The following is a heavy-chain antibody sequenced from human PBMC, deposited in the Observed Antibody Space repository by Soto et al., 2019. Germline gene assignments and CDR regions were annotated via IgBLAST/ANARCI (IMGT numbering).Heavy chain of an antibody. Sequence: EVQLVETGGGLIQPGGYLRLSCAASGFTVSSNYMSWVRQAPGKGLEWVSVIYSGGSTYYADSVKGRFTISRDNSKNTLYLQMNSLRAEDTAVYYCARTVPDCGGDCYSFDYWGQGTLVTVSS. V-gene: IGHV3-53*02. D-gene: IGHD2-21*02. CDR3: ARTVPDCGGDCYSFDY. J-gene: IGHJ4*02. CDR1: GFTVSSNY. CDR2: IYSGGST.